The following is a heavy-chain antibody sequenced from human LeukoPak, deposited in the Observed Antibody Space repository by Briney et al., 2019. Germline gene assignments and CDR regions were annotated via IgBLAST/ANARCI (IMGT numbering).Heavy chain of an antibody. D-gene: IGHD4-23*01. CDR3: ARRAGGYSHPYDY. J-gene: IGHJ4*02. CDR1: GFTFDDYG. V-gene: IGHV3-53*01. Sequence: GGSLRLSCAASGFTFDDYGMSWVRQAPGKGLEGVSLIYSGGTTYYADSVKGRFTISRDNSKNTLYLQMNSLRAEDTAVYYCARRAGGYSHPYDYWGQGILVTVSS. CDR2: IYSGGTT.